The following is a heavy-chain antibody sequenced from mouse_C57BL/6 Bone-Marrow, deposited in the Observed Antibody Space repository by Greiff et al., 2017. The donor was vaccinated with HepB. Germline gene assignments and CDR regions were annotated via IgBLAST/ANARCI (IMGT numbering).Heavy chain of an antibody. V-gene: IGHV1-81*01. J-gene: IGHJ1*03. CDR3: VHYDYDWYFDV. CDR2: IYPRSGNT. Sequence: QVQLQQSGAELARPGASVKLSCKASGYTFTSYGISWVKQRTGQGLEWIGEIYPRSGNTYYNEKFKGKATLTADTSSNTAYLQLSSLTSEDTAVYYCVHYDYDWYFDVWGTGTTVTVSS. CDR1: GYTFTSYG. D-gene: IGHD2-4*01.